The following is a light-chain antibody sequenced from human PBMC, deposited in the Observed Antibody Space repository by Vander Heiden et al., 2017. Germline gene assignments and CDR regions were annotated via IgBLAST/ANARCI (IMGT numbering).Light chain of an antibody. CDR2: GAS. CDR3: QQSHTMPWT. CDR1: LPIINF. Sequence: DIQLTQSPSSLSASVGDRVTITCRTSLPIINFLNWYQKRPGKAPELLIYGASNLQSGVPSRFSGSGSGTEFTLTISSLHPDDFATFYCQQSHTMPWTFGQGTKVEIK. V-gene: IGKV1-39*01. J-gene: IGKJ1*01.